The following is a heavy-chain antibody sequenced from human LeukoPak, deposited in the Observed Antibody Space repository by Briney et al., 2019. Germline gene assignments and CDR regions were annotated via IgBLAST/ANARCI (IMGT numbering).Heavy chain of an antibody. Sequence: SETLSLTCTVSGYSISSGYYWGWIRQPPGKGLEWIGSIYHSGSTYYNPSLKSRVTISVDTSKNQFSLKLSSVTAADTAVYYCARGLAGDPWPTFDYWGQGTLVTVSS. D-gene: IGHD7-27*01. J-gene: IGHJ4*02. CDR1: GYSISSGYY. V-gene: IGHV4-38-2*02. CDR3: ARGLAGDPWPTFDY. CDR2: IYHSGST.